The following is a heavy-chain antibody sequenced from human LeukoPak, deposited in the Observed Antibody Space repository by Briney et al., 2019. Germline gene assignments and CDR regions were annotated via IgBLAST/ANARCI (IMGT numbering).Heavy chain of an antibody. CDR1: GFTFSSYA. V-gene: IGHV3-23*01. Sequence: PGGSLRLSCAASGFTFSSYAMSWVRQAPGKGLEWVSAISGSGSSTYYADSVKGRFTISRDNSKNTLYLQMNSLRAEDTAVYYCAKDEISSQDSSGYYYYYGMDVWGQGTTVTVSS. CDR2: ISGSGSST. D-gene: IGHD3-22*01. CDR3: AKDEISSQDSSGYYYYYGMDV. J-gene: IGHJ6*02.